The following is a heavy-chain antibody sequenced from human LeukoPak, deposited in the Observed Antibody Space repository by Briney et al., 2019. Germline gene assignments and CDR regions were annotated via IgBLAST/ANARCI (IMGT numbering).Heavy chain of an antibody. J-gene: IGHJ4*02. CDR1: GGSFSGYC. Sequence: SETLSLTCAVYGGSFSGYCWSWIRQPPGKGLEWIGEINHSGSTNYNPSLKSRVTISVDTSKNQFSLKLSSVTAADTAVYYCARIQLWVNFDYWGQGTLVTVSS. CDR3: ARIQLWVNFDY. V-gene: IGHV4-34*01. CDR2: INHSGST. D-gene: IGHD5-18*01.